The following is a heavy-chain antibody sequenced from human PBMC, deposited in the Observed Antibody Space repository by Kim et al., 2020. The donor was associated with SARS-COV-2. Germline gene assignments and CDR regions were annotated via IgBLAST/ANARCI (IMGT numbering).Heavy chain of an antibody. D-gene: IGHD2-21*02. CDR1: GFTFSSYA. Sequence: GGSLRLSCAASGFTFSSYAMHWVRQAPGKGLEWVAVISYDGSNKYYADSVKGRFTISRDNSKNTLYLQMNSLRAEDTAVYYCARVSLSSCGGDCYSSYWG. CDR3: ARVSLSSCGGDCYSSY. V-gene: IGHV3-30*04. J-gene: IGHJ4*01. CDR2: ISYDGSNK.